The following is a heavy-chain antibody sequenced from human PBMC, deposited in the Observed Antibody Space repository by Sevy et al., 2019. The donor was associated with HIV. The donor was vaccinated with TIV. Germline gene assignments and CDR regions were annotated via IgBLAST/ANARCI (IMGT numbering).Heavy chain of an antibody. V-gene: IGHV3-23*01. J-gene: IGHJ4*02. CDR2: ISGSGGTT. Sequence: GGSLRLSCAASGFIFNSYTMNWVRQAPGKGLEWVSAISGSGGTTYYADSVKGRFTISRDNSKNTVDLQMNSLRVEDTAVYYCAKGYGSGSPLDYWGQGTLVTVSS. CDR3: AKGYGSGSPLDY. CDR1: GFIFNSYT. D-gene: IGHD3-10*01.